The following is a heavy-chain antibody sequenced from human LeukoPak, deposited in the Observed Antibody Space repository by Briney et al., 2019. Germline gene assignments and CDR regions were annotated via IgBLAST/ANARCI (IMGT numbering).Heavy chain of an antibody. V-gene: IGHV3-23*01. J-gene: IGHJ3*02. CDR3: AAIDFWSGYIARHAFDI. CDR1: GFTFSTYA. D-gene: IGHD3-3*01. Sequence: GGSLRLSCAASGFTFSTYAMTWVRQAPGKGLEWVSSISGGSGNTYYADSVKGRFTISRDNAKNSLYLQINSLRAEDTAVYYCAAIDFWSGYIARHAFDIWGQGTMVTVSS. CDR2: ISGGSGNT.